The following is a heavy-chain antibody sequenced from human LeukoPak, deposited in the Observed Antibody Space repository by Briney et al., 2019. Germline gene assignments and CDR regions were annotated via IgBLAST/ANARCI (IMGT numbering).Heavy chain of an antibody. Sequence: SETLSLTCTVSGGSISSHYWRWIRQPPGKGLEWIGYIYYSGSTIYNPSLKSRVTISVDTCKNQFSLALISVTPADTAVDYCALVLGDSSSWYTYYYMDVWGKGTTVTVSS. D-gene: IGHD6-13*01. V-gene: IGHV4-59*11. CDR2: IYYSGST. CDR3: ALVLGDSSSWYTYYYMDV. CDR1: GGSISSHY. J-gene: IGHJ6*03.